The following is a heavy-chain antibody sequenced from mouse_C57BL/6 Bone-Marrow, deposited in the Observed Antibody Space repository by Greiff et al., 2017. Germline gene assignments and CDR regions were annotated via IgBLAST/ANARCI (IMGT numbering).Heavy chain of an antibody. V-gene: IGHV5-4*03. CDR2: ISDGGSYT. Sequence: EVKLLESGGGLVKPGGSLKLSCAASGFTFSSYAMSWVRQTPEKRLEWVATISDGGSYTYYPDNVKGRFTISRDNAKNNLYLQMSHLKSEDTAMYYCARSSYYYGSLFAYWCRGTVVTVSA. D-gene: IGHD1-1*01. CDR3: ARSSYYYGSLFAY. CDR1: GFTFSSYA. J-gene: IGHJ3*01.